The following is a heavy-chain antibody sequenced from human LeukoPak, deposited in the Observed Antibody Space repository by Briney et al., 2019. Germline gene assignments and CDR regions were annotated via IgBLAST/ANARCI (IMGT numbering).Heavy chain of an antibody. CDR1: GGSISSGGYY. CDR3: ARYGSGDDAFDI. J-gene: IGHJ3*02. Sequence: SETLSLTCTVSGGSISSGGYYWSWIRQHPGKGLEWTGYIYYSGSTSYNPSLKSRVTISVDTSKNQFSLKLSSVTAADTAVYYCARYGSGDDAFDIWGQGIMVTVSS. CDR2: IYYSGST. V-gene: IGHV4-31*03. D-gene: IGHD3-10*01.